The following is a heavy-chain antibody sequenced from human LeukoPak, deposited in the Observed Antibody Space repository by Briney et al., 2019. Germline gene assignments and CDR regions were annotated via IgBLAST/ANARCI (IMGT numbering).Heavy chain of an antibody. J-gene: IGHJ4*02. CDR2: IYPDDSDT. D-gene: IGHD2-15*01. CDR3: ARSGRLGYCSGGSCFRWDY. V-gene: IGHV5-51*01. Sequence: GESLHIPCKDSEYSFTNYWIGWERQVPGKGLKWMGIIYPDDSDTKYSPSFQGQVTISADKSISTAYLQWSSLKASDTAMYYCARSGRLGYCSGGSCFRWDYWGQGTLVTVSS. CDR1: EYSFTNYW.